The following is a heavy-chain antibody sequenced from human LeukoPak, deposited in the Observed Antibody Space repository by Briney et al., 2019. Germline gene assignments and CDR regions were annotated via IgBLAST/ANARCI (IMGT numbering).Heavy chain of an antibody. CDR1: GYTFTSYG. J-gene: IGHJ3*02. Sequence: ASVKVSCKASGYTFTSYGISWVRRAPGQGLEWMGWISAYNGNTNYAQKLQGRVTMTTDTSTSTAYMELRSLRSDDTAVYYCARVEPFGYCSSTSCYTTAFDIWGQGTMVTVSS. V-gene: IGHV1-18*01. CDR2: ISAYNGNT. D-gene: IGHD2-2*02. CDR3: ARVEPFGYCSSTSCYTTAFDI.